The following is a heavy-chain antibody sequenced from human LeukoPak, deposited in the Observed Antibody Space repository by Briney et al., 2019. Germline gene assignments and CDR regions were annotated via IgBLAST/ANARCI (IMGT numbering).Heavy chain of an antibody. V-gene: IGHV3-21*01. D-gene: IGHD6-19*01. Sequence: KSGGSLRLSCAASGFTFSSYSMNWVRQAPGKGLEWVSSISSSSSYIYYADSVKGRFTISRDNSKNTLYLQMNSLRAEDTAVYYCARDSEWRYSSGWYPDWGQGTLVTVSS. CDR3: ARDSEWRYSSGWYPD. CDR2: ISSSSSYI. CDR1: GFTFSSYS. J-gene: IGHJ4*02.